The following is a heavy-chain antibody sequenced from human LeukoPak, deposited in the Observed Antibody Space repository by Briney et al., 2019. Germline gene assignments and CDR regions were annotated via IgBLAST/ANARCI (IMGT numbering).Heavy chain of an antibody. D-gene: IGHD3-10*01. J-gene: IGHJ4*02. CDR3: ARQPGSGTDYFDY. Sequence: GESLKISCKGSGYNFFSYWIGWVRQMPGKGLEWRGIIYPGDSSTRHSPSFQGQVTISADKSISTVYLQWTSLKASDTAMYFCARQPGSGTDYFDYWGQGTLVTVSS. CDR1: GYNFFSYW. CDR2: IYPGDSST. V-gene: IGHV5-51*01.